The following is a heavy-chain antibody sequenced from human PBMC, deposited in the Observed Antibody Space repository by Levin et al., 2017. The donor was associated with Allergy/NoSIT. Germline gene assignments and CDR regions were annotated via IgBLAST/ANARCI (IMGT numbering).Heavy chain of an antibody. CDR1: RFTFSGYA. CDR2: ISDDGSHK. CDR3: ARDLGGYGLDH. V-gene: IGHV3-30*04. D-gene: IGHD3-10*01. Sequence: LSLTCAASRFTFSGYALHWVRQAPGKGLDWVAVISDDGSHKYYADSAKGRFTISRDNSKNTLYLQMSSLRVEDTAVYYCARDLGGYGLDHWGQGTLVTVSS. J-gene: IGHJ4*02.